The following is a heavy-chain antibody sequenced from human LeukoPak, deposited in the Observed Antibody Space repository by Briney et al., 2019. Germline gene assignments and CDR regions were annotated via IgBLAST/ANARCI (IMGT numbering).Heavy chain of an antibody. D-gene: IGHD2-2*01. Sequence: GGSLRLSCAASGFTFSSYGMHWVRQAPGKGLEWVAFIRYDGSNKYYADSVKGRFTISRDNSKNTLYLQMNSLRAEDTAVYYCEKDLGSTKGIWGQGTMVTVSS. V-gene: IGHV3-30*02. CDR2: IRYDGSNK. CDR3: EKDLGSTKGI. CDR1: GFTFSSYG. J-gene: IGHJ3*02.